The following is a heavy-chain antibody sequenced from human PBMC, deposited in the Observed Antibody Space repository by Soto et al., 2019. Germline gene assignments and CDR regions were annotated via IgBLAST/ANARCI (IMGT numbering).Heavy chain of an antibody. CDR2: ISGSGGST. V-gene: IGHV3-23*01. D-gene: IGHD1-26*01. CDR1: GCTFSNYA. J-gene: IGHJ4*02. CDR3: AKVPVGATGRFDY. Sequence: PGGSLRLSWAGSGCTFSNYAMSWVRPAPGKGLAWVSAISGSGGSTYYADSVKGRFTISRDNSKNTLYLQMNSLRAEDTALYYCAKVPVGATGRFDYWGQGTLVTVSS.